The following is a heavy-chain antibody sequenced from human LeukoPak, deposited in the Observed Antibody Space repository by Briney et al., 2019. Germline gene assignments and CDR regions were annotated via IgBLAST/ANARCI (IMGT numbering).Heavy chain of an antibody. V-gene: IGHV1-2*02. J-gene: IGHJ6*03. D-gene: IGHD2-2*02. CDR1: GYTFTGYY. CDR3: ARGPSHYCSSTSCNKYYYYYYMDV. CDR2: INPNSGGT. Sequence: ASVKVSCKASGYTFTGYYMHWVRQAPGQGLEWMGWINPNSGGTNYAQKFQGRVTMTRDTSISTAYMELSRLRSDDTAVYYCARGPSHYCSSTSCNKYYYYYYMDVWGKGTTVTVSS.